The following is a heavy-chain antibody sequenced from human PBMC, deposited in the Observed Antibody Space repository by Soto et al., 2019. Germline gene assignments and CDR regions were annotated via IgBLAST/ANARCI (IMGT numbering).Heavy chain of an antibody. J-gene: IGHJ4*02. CDR1: GFTFSSYA. CDR3: AKDPRNFPFDD. CDR2: IGSSEDST. V-gene: IGHV3-23*01. Sequence: GGSLRLSCAASGFTFSSYAMSWIRQAPGKGLEWVSTIGSSEDSTYYTDSVKGRFTISRDNSKNTLYLQMNSLRAEDTAVYYCAKDPRNFPFDDWGQGTLVTVSS.